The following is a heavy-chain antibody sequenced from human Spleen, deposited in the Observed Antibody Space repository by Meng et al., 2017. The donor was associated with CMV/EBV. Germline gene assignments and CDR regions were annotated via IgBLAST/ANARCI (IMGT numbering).Heavy chain of an antibody. Sequence: SGGSFGCCSWSLIHQPPGKGLEWIGDIAHRGRTHSNPSLKSRVTISVDTSKNQFSLRLSSVTAADTAVYYCARGLAYSGYLDYFDYWGQGTLVTVSS. CDR1: GGSFGCCS. CDR2: IAHRGRT. V-gene: IGHV4-34*01. D-gene: IGHD5-12*01. J-gene: IGHJ4*02. CDR3: ARGLAYSGYLDYFDY.